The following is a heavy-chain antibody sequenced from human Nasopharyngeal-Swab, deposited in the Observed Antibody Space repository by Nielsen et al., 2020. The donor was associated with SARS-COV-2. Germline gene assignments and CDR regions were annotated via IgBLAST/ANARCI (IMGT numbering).Heavy chain of an antibody. CDR1: GFTFDDYT. V-gene: IGHV3-43*01. CDR2: ISWDGGST. CDR3: ARGGFRYGLDV. Sequence: GESLKISCAASGFTFDDYTMHWVRQAPGKGLEWVSLISWDGGSTYYADSVKGRFTISRDNAKNTLYLQMNGLRVDDTAVYYCARGGFRYGLDVWGQGTTVTVSS. D-gene: IGHD1-14*01. J-gene: IGHJ6*02.